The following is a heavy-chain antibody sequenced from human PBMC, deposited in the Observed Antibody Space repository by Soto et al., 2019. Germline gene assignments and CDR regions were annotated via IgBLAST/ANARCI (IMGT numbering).Heavy chain of an antibody. Sequence: PSETLSLTCTVSGGSISSGDYYWGWIRQPPGKGLEWIGYIYYSGSTYYNPSLKSRVTISVDTSKNQFSLKLSSVTAADTAVYYCARTPSRRLYGSGSLDYWGQGTLVTVSS. D-gene: IGHD3-10*01. CDR3: ARTPSRRLYGSGSLDY. CDR1: GGSISSGDYY. V-gene: IGHV4-30-4*01. J-gene: IGHJ4*02. CDR2: IYYSGST.